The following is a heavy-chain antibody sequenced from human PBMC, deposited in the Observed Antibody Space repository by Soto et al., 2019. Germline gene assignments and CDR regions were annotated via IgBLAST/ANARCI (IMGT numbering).Heavy chain of an antibody. Sequence: PGGSLRLSCAASGFNVNTDYMNWVRQTPGKGLEWVSFIYNGESTHYADSVKGRFTISSDKSKNTLYLQRNSLRVEDTAVYYCARDGRGLGKLSLFEYWGQGTLVTVSS. CDR2: IYNGEST. CDR3: ARDGRGLGKLSLFEY. V-gene: IGHV3-53*01. CDR1: GFNVNTDY. D-gene: IGHD3-16*01. J-gene: IGHJ4*02.